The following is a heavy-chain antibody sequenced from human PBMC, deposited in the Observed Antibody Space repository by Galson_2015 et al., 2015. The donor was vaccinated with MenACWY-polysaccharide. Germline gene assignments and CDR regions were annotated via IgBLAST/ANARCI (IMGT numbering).Heavy chain of an antibody. J-gene: IGHJ3*02. CDR3: ARSKFSSGYFVRAFDI. D-gene: IGHD3-22*01. Sequence: SLRLSCAASEFTFSSYWMHWVRQAPGKGLVWVSRINSDGRSTTHADSVKGRFTISRDNAKNTLFLQMNSLRVEDTAIYYCARSKFSSGYFVRAFDIWGQGTMVTVSS. CDR2: INSDGRST. CDR1: EFTFSSYW. V-gene: IGHV3-74*01.